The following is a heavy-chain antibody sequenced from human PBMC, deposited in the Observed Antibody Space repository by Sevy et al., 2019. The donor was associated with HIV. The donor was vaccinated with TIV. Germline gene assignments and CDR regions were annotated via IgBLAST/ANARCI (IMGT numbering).Heavy chain of an antibody. CDR2: ISGSAHRT. CDR1: GFTFSNYA. D-gene: IGHD5-18*01. Sequence: GGSLRLSCAASGFTFSNYAMSWVRQTPGKGLEWVPAISGSAHRTYYTDSGKGRFTISRDNSKNMRFLQMNSLRAEDTAVYYCVKEVSEYSYSDYWGQGTLVTVSS. CDR3: VKEVSEYSYSDY. V-gene: IGHV3-23*01. J-gene: IGHJ4*02.